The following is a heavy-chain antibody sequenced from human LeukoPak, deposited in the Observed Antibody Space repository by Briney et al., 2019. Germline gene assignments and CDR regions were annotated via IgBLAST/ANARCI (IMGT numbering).Heavy chain of an antibody. CDR2: INAGNGNT. J-gene: IGHJ4*02. CDR1: GYTFTSYA. D-gene: IGHD2-2*01. Sequence: ASVKVSCKASGYTFTSYAMHWVRQAPGQRLEWMGWINAGNGNTKYSQKFQGRVTITRDTSASTAYMGLSSLRSEDTAVYYCAVCSSTSCYSHWYFDYWGQGTLVTVSS. CDR3: AVCSSTSCYSHWYFDY. V-gene: IGHV1-3*01.